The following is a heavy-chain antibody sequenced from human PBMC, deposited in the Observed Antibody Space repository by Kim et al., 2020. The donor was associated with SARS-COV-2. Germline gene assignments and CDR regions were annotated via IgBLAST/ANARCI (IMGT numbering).Heavy chain of an antibody. CDR3: TTAGWEPSFDY. J-gene: IGHJ4*02. V-gene: IGHV3-15*01. CDR2: IKSKTDGGTT. CDR1: GFTFSNAW. Sequence: GGSLRLSCAASGFTFSNAWMSWVRQAPGKGLEWVGPIKSKTDGGTTDYAAPVKGRFTISRDDSKNTLYLQMNSLKTEDTAVYYCTTAGWEPSFDYWGQGTLVTVSS. D-gene: IGHD1-26*01.